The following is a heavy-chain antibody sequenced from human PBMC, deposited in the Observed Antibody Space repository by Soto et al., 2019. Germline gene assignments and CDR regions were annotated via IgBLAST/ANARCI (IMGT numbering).Heavy chain of an antibody. V-gene: IGHV2-5*01. CDR2: IYWNDDK. D-gene: IGHD3-9*01. Sequence: NRRQSFRVSLSISVVAVSIKEMDVGWIRQPPGKALEWLALIYWNDDKRYSPSLKSRLTITKDTSKNQVVLTMTNMDPVDTATYYCAHSFRYFDWRYLPTQYYLAYLGHGTLVTVSS. CDR3: AHSFRYFDWRYLPTQYYLAY. CDR1: VVAVSIKEMD. J-gene: IGHJ4*01.